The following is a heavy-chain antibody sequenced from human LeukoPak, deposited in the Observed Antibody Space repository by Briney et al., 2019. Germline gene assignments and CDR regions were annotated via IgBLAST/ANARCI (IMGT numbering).Heavy chain of an antibody. V-gene: IGHV3-23*01. D-gene: IGHD3-3*01. CDR1: GFTFSSYA. CDR2: ISGSGGST. Sequence: PGGSLRLSCAASGFTFSSYAMSWVRQAPGKGLEWASAISGSGGSTYYADSVKGRFTISRDNSKNTLYLQMNSLRAEDTAVYYCANAYDFWSGYPRNNNWGQGTLVTVSS. J-gene: IGHJ4*02. CDR3: ANAYDFWSGYPRNNN.